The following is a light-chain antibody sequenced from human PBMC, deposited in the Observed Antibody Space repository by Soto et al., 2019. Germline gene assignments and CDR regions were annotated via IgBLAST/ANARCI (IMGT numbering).Light chain of an antibody. CDR2: GAS. CDR3: QQFATSPPST. Sequence: EIVLTQSPGTLSLSPGERTTLSCRASQSVSSSYLAWYQQKPGQAPRLLIYGASSRATGIPDRFSGSGSGTDFTLIISRLEPGDFAVYYCQQFATSPPSTFGQGTRLEIK. J-gene: IGKJ5*01. V-gene: IGKV3-20*01. CDR1: QSVSSSY.